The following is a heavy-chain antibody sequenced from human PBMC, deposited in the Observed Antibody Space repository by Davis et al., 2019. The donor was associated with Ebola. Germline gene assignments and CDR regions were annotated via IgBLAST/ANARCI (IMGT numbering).Heavy chain of an antibody. CDR1: GFTVSSNY. V-gene: IGHV3-53*01. D-gene: IGHD3-3*01. CDR2: IYSGGST. Sequence: GESLKISCAASGFTVSSNYMSWVRQAPGKGLEWVSVIYSGGSTYYADSVKGRFTISRDNSKNTLYLQMNSLRAEDTAVYYCAKGTLHWFTILDYWGQGTLVTVSS. J-gene: IGHJ4*02. CDR3: AKGTLHWFTILDY.